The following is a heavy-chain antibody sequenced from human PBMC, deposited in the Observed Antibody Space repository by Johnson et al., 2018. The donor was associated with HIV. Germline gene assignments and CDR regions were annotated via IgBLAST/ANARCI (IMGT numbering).Heavy chain of an antibody. Sequence: VQLVESGGGVVQPGRSLRLSCAASGFTFSSYWMSWVHQAPGKGLEWVANIKQDGSEKYYVDSVKGRFTISRDNAKNSLYLQMNSLRAEDTAVYYCARDQGGQWLAYDAFDIWGQGTMVTVSS. CDR2: IKQDGSEK. D-gene: IGHD6-19*01. V-gene: IGHV3-7*01. J-gene: IGHJ3*02. CDR3: ARDQGGQWLAYDAFDI. CDR1: GFTFSSYW.